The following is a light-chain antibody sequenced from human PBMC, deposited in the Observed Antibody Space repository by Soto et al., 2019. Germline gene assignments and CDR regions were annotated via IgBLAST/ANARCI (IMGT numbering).Light chain of an antibody. CDR3: QQYYSFPPST. CDR2: GAS. Sequence: AIRMTQSPSSFSTSTGDSVTITCRASQGISNNLAWYQQKPGKAPKLLVYGASILQSGVPSRFSVSGSGTNFSLTISRLQSEDFATYYCQQYYSFPPSTFGQGTKLEIK. J-gene: IGKJ2*02. CDR1: QGISNN. V-gene: IGKV1-8*01.